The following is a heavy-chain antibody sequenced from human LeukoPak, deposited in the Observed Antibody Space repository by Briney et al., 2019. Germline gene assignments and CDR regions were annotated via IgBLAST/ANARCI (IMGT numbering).Heavy chain of an antibody. Sequence: GGSLRLSCAASGFTFSNYAMHWVRQAPGKGLEWVAVTSYDGTNEKCADFVKGRFTISRDNSKNTLYLQMNSLRAEDTAVYYCAREATYYDFLTDHVSWGQGTLVTVSS. CDR2: TSYDGTNE. CDR3: AREATYYDFLTDHVS. V-gene: IGHV3-30*04. CDR1: GFTFSNYA. J-gene: IGHJ5*02. D-gene: IGHD3-9*01.